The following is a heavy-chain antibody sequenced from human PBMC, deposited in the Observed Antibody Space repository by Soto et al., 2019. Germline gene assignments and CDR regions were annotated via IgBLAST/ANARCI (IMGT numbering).Heavy chain of an antibody. V-gene: IGHV6-1*01. D-gene: IGHD3-9*01. CDR3: ARDGALNYDILTGFLDY. CDR2: TYYRSKWYN. Sequence: SQTLSLTCAISGDSVSSNSAAWNWIRQSPSRGLEWLGRTYYRSKWYNDYAVSVKSRITINPDTSKNQFSLQLNSVTPEDTAVYYCARDGALNYDILTGFLDYWGQGTLVTVSS. CDR1: GDSVSSNSAA. J-gene: IGHJ4*02.